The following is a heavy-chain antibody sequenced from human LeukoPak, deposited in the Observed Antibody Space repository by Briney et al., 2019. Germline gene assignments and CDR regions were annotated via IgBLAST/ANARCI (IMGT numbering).Heavy chain of an antibody. J-gene: IGHJ4*02. Sequence: SVKVSCKASGGTFSSYAISWVRQAPGQGLEWMGRIIPILGIANYAQKFQGRVTITADKSTSTAYMELSSLRSEDTAVYYCARGAEYYYDSKDYWGQGTLVTVSS. D-gene: IGHD3-22*01. CDR1: GGTFSSYA. V-gene: IGHV1-69*04. CDR2: IIPILGIA. CDR3: ARGAEYYYDSKDY.